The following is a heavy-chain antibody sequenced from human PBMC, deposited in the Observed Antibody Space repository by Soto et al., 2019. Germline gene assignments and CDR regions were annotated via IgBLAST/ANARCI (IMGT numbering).Heavy chain of an antibody. J-gene: IGHJ4*02. CDR3: GKSIRTTLSVYDY. CDR1: GFTFTSFT. Sequence: EVQLLQSGGALVQPGGSLRLSCAASGFTFTSFTMNWVRQAPGKGLEWVSAISGSGYNTYDADSVRGRFTISRDNSKNMLYLQMNSLRGDDTAVYFFGKSIRTTLSVYDYWGQGALVTVSS. D-gene: IGHD4-17*01. CDR2: ISGSGYNT. V-gene: IGHV3-23*01.